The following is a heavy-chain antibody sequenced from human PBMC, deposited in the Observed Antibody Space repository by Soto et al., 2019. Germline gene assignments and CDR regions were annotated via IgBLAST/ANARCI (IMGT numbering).Heavy chain of an antibody. V-gene: IGHV3-23*01. J-gene: IGHJ4*02. CDR2: ISGSGGNT. D-gene: IGHD5-12*01. CDR3: AKLGMTTINRDY. CDR1: GFSFDTYA. Sequence: EAQLLESGGGLVQPGGSLRVSCAASGFSFDTYAMSWVRQAPGKGLEWVSTISGSGGNTYYAESVKGRFTISRDNSKNILYLQMTSLRAEDTALYYCAKLGMTTINRDYWGQGTQVTVSS.